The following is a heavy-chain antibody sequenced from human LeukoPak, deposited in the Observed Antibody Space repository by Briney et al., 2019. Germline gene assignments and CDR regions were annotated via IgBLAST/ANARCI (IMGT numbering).Heavy chain of an antibody. Sequence: ASVKVSCKASRGTFSSYAISWVRQAPGQGLEWMGGIIPIFGTANYAQKFQGRVTITTDESTSTAYMELSSLRSEDTAVYYCASSAYCTNGVCPDYWGQGTLVTVSS. J-gene: IGHJ4*02. CDR2: IIPIFGTA. V-gene: IGHV1-69*05. CDR1: RGTFSSYA. CDR3: ASSAYCTNGVCPDY. D-gene: IGHD2-8*01.